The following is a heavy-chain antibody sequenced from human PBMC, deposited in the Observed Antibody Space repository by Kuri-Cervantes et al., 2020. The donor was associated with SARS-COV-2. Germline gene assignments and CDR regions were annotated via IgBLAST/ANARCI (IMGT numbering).Heavy chain of an antibody. Sequence: GESLKISCAASGFTFRSYAMHWVRQAPGKGLEWVAVISYDGSNKYYADSVKGRFTISRDNAKNSLYLQMNSLSAEDTAVYYCARGETSSSEYYYYYMDVWGKGTTVTVSS. CDR3: ARGETSSSEYYYYYMDV. V-gene: IGHV3-30-3*01. CDR1: GFTFRSYA. D-gene: IGHD6-6*01. J-gene: IGHJ6*03. CDR2: ISYDGSNK.